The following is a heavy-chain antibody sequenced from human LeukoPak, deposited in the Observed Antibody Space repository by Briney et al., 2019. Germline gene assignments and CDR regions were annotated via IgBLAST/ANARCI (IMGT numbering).Heavy chain of an antibody. CDR2: IIPIFGTA. CDR3: ARGERQDTAFYYYMDV. Sequence: SVKVSCKASGGTFSSYAISWVRQAPGQGLEWMGGIIPIFGTANYAQKFQGRVTITADKSTSTAYMELSSLRSEDTAVYYCARGERQDTAFYYYMDVWGKGTTVTVSS. V-gene: IGHV1-69*06. J-gene: IGHJ6*03. D-gene: IGHD5-18*01. CDR1: GGTFSSYA.